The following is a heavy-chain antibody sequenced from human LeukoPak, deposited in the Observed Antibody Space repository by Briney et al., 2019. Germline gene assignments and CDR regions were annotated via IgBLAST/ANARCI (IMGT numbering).Heavy chain of an antibody. CDR3: TPTVRRDGYNWLGFDP. D-gene: IGHD5-24*01. CDR1: GFTFSSYW. V-gene: IGHV3-74*01. CDR2: INSDGSST. Sequence: PGGSLRLSCAASGFTFSSYWMHWVRQAPGKGLVWVSRINSDGSSTSYADSVKGRFTISRDNAKNTLYLQMNSLRAEDTAVYHCTPTVRRDGYNWLGFDPWGQGTLVTVSS. J-gene: IGHJ5*02.